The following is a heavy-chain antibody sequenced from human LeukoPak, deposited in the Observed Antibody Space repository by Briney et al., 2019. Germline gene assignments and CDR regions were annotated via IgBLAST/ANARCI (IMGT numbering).Heavy chain of an antibody. CDR1: GGTFSSYA. Sequence: SVKVSCKASGGTFSSYAISWVRQAPGQGLEWMGRIIPIFGIANYAQKFQGRVTITAGKSTSTAYMELSSLRSEDTAVYYCARRIAVAGTVWFDPWGQGTLVTVSS. J-gene: IGHJ5*02. CDR2: IIPIFGIA. V-gene: IGHV1-69*04. CDR3: ARRIAVAGTVWFDP. D-gene: IGHD6-19*01.